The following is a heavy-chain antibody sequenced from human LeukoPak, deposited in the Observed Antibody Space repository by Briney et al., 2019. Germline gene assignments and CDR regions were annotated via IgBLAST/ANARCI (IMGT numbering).Heavy chain of an antibody. Sequence: ASVTVSCPASGDTFTVYYIHWVRQAPGQGLEWMGWINPNSGDTKSAQKFQGRFSITRDTSINTAYMEPSGLRSDDTAVYYCATGGILVGPGTRFNFWGLGALVTVSS. J-gene: IGHJ4*02. D-gene: IGHD3-10*01. CDR1: GDTFTVYY. V-gene: IGHV1-2*02. CDR3: ATGGILVGPGTRFNF. CDR2: INPNSGDT.